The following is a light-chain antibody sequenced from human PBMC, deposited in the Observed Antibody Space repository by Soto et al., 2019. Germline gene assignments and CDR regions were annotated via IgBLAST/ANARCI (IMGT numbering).Light chain of an antibody. Sequence: DIRMTQSPSSLSASVGDRVTITYRAGASISNYLNWYQQTPGKAPNLLIYAASSLQSGVPSRFSGSGSGTDFTLTISSLQPEDFATYYCQQSYITPWTFGQGTKVDIK. J-gene: IGKJ1*01. CDR3: QQSYITPWT. V-gene: IGKV1-39*01. CDR1: ASISNY. CDR2: AAS.